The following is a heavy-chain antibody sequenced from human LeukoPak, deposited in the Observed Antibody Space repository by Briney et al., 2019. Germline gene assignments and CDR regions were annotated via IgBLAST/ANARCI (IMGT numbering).Heavy chain of an antibody. CDR3: AVGTSGPGGNWLDP. V-gene: IGHV3-7*01. Sequence: GGSLRLSCAASGFTFSNYWMNWVRQAPGKGLEWVANIKQDGSTKNYVDSVKGRFTISRDNAKSSLYLQMNSLRAEDTAVYYCAVGTSGPGGNWLDPWGQGTLVTVSS. D-gene: IGHD6-25*01. CDR2: IKQDGSTK. J-gene: IGHJ5*02. CDR1: GFTFSNYW.